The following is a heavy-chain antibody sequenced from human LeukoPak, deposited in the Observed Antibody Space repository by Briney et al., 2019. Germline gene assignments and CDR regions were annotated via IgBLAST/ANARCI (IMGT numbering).Heavy chain of an antibody. J-gene: IGHJ4*02. CDR2: ISASGDTT. D-gene: IGHD5-18*01. Sequence: GGSLRLSCAASGFPFSAYAMSWARQAPGKGLEWVSAISASGDTTYYADSVRGRFTISRDNSKNTLYLQMNSLRAGDTALYYCAKESLRGHSYGFDNWGQGTLVTVSS. V-gene: IGHV3-23*01. CDR1: GFPFSAYA. CDR3: AKESLRGHSYGFDN.